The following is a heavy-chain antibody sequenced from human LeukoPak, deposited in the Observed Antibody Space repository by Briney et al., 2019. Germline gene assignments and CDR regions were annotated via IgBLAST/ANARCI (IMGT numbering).Heavy chain of an antibody. CDR1: GITFSSHW. Sequence: GGSLRLSCAASGITFSSHWMTWVRQAAGKGLEWVANIKQDGSEKYYVDSVKGRFTISRDNAKNSLYLQMNSLRAEDTAVYYCARDRFFSTNFDYWGQGTLVTVSS. D-gene: IGHD3-3*01. J-gene: IGHJ4*02. CDR3: ARDRFFSTNFDY. V-gene: IGHV3-7*01. CDR2: IKQDGSEK.